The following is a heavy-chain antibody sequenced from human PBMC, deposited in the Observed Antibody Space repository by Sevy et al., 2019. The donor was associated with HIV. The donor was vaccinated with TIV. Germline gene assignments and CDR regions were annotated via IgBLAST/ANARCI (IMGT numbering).Heavy chain of an antibody. CDR3: ARDHRGGSGSYYSLYYYYGMDV. D-gene: IGHD3-10*01. V-gene: IGHV3-21*01. J-gene: IGHJ6*02. CDR2: ISSSSSYI. Sequence: GGSLRLSCAASGFTFSSYSMNWVRQAPGKGLEWVSSISSSSSYIYYADSVKGRFTISRDNSKNTLYLQMNSLRAEDTAVYYCARDHRGGSGSYYSLYYYYGMDVWGQGTTVTVSS. CDR1: GFTFSSYS.